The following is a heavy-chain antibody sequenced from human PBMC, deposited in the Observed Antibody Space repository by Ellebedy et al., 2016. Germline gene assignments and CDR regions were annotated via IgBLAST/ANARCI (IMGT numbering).Heavy chain of an antibody. CDR2: ISSSSSYI. J-gene: IGHJ6*02. CDR1: GFTFSSYS. Sequence: GESLKISXAASGFTFSSYSMNWVRQAPGKGLEWVSSISSSSSYIYYADSVKGRFTISRDNAKNSLYLQMNSLRAEDTAVYYCARDDYGDYGYYYGMDVWGQGTTVTVSS. CDR3: ARDDYGDYGYYYGMDV. D-gene: IGHD4-17*01. V-gene: IGHV3-21*01.